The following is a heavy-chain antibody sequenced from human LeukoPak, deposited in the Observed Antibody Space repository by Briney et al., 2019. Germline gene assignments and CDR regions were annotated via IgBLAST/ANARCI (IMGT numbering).Heavy chain of an antibody. V-gene: IGHV4-39*02. J-gene: IGHJ4*02. CDR3: ARDLDSSGPTAGY. CDR2: IYYSGNT. CDR1: GGSIGSSSYY. D-gene: IGHD3-22*01. Sequence: SETLSLTCTVSGGSIGSSSYYWGWIRQPPGEGLEWIGSIYYSGNTYYNPSLKGRVTISVDTSKNQFSLKLSSVTAADTAVYYCARDLDSSGPTAGYWGQGTLVTVSS.